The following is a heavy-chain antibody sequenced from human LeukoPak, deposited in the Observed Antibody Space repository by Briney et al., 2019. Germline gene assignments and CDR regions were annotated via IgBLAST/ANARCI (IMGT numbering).Heavy chain of an antibody. CDR2: INAGNGNT. D-gene: IGHD1-26*01. J-gene: IGHJ6*02. V-gene: IGHV1-3*01. CDR3: ARVMGAQGYYGMDV. Sequence: ASVKVSCKASGYTFTNYYMHWVRQAPGQRLEWMGWINAGNGNTKYSQKFQGRVTITRDTSASTAYMELSSLRSEDTAVYYCARVMGAQGYYGMDVWGQGTTVTVSS. CDR1: GYTFTNYY.